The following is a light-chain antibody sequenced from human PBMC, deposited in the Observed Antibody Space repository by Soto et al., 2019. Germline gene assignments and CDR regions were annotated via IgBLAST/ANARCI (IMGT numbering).Light chain of an antibody. CDR2: YDS. J-gene: IGLJ3*02. Sequence: SYELTQSPSVSVAPGETARITCEENTIGSKGVHWYQQKLGQAPVLVIYYDSDRPSGIPDRVSGSKSGNTATLTISSVEAGDEADYHCQVCGSIRDHPVFGGGTKLTVL. CDR1: TIGSKG. V-gene: IGLV3-21*04. CDR3: QVCGSIRDHPV.